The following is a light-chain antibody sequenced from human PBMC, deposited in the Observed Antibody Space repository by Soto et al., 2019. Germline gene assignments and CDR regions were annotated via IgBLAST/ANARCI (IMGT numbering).Light chain of an antibody. CDR2: NNN. J-gene: IGLJ1*01. Sequence: QSVLTQPPSASGNPGQRVTISCSGSSSNIGSNSVTWYHQLPGTAPKLLIYNNNQRPSGVPDRFSGSKSGTSASLAISGLQSEDEADYYCLLYDGGVYVFGAGTKLTVL. V-gene: IGLV1-44*01. CDR3: LLYDGGVYV. CDR1: SSNIGSNS.